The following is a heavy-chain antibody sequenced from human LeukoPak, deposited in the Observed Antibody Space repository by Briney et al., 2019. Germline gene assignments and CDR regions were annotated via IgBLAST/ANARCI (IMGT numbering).Heavy chain of an antibody. Sequence: GGSLRLSCAASGFTFSSYWMSWVRQAPGKGLEWVANIKQDGSETYYADSVKGRFTISRDNAKRSLYLQMNSLRAEDTAVYYCARDGELGSPADAFDIWGQGTMVTVSS. J-gene: IGHJ3*02. CDR2: IKQDGSET. D-gene: IGHD1-26*01. CDR1: GFTFSSYW. V-gene: IGHV3-7*01. CDR3: ARDGELGSPADAFDI.